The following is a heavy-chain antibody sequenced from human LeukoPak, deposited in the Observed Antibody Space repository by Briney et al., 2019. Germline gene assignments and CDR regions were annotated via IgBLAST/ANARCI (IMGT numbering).Heavy chain of an antibody. V-gene: IGHV1-3*01. CDR3: ARQMPLGEFDY. Sequence: ASVKVSCKASGYTFTTYAMHWVRQAPGQRLEWVGWISGGNGNTRYSQKFQGRVTFTRDTSASTAYMELSSLRSEDTAVYYCARQMPLGEFDYRGQGTLVTVSS. CDR2: ISGGNGNT. D-gene: IGHD2-2*01. J-gene: IGHJ4*02. CDR1: GYTFTTYA.